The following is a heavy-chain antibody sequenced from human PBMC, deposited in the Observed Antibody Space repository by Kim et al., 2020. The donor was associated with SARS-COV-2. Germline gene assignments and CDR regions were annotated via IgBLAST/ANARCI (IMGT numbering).Heavy chain of an antibody. CDR2: IDCGNGNT. CDR1: GHTFTSYS. J-gene: IGHJ4*02. Sequence: ASVKVSCKTSGHTFTSYSIHWVRQAPGQRLEWMGGIDCGNGNTIYSQKFQGRVTFTTDTSASTAYMQLSSLRSEDSAVYYCLGGYYFGYWGQGTLVTVSS. V-gene: IGHV1-3*01. CDR3: LGGYYFGY. D-gene: IGHD3-16*01.